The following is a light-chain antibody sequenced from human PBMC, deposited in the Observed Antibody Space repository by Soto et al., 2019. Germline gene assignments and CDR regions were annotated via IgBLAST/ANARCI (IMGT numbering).Light chain of an antibody. CDR1: SRDVGTYNY. CDR3: SSYTTRSTKV. CDR2: EVS. J-gene: IGLJ1*01. V-gene: IGLV2-14*01. Sequence: QSALTQPASVSGSPGQSITISCTGTSRDVGTYNYVSWYQQHPGNAPKLVISEVSNRPSGVSNRFSGSKSGNTASLTISGLQAEDEADYYCSSYTTRSTKVFGTGTKLTVL.